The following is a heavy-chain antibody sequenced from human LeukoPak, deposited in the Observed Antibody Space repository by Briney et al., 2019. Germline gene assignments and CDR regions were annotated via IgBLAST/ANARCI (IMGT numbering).Heavy chain of an antibody. CDR3: AIMHGYYDGSGYWVQ. J-gene: IGHJ1*01. D-gene: IGHD3-22*01. Sequence: GGSLRLSCAASGFTFGSYGMSWVRQAPGKGLEWVSFITPNADSTSYADSVEGRFTISRDNPRNTLYMQMNSLRDEDTAICYCAIMHGYYDGSGYWVQWGQGTLVTVSS. CDR2: ITPNADST. V-gene: IGHV3-23*01. CDR1: GFTFGSYG.